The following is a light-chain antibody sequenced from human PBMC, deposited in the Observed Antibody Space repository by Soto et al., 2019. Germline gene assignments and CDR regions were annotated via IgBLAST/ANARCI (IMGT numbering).Light chain of an antibody. V-gene: IGLV2-11*01. Sequence: QSVLTQPRSVSGSPGQSATISCTGTSSDVGGYNYVSWYQQHPGKAPKLMIYDVSKRPSGVPDRFSGSKSGNTASLTISGLQAEDEADYYCCSYAGSSYVFGTGTKVTVL. J-gene: IGLJ1*01. CDR2: DVS. CDR3: CSYAGSSYV. CDR1: SSDVGGYNY.